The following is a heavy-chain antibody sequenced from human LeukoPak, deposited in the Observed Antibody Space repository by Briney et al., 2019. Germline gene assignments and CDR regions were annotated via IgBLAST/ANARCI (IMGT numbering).Heavy chain of an antibody. J-gene: IGHJ4*02. CDR2: IYYSGST. CDR3: ARRYDFWSGYYRETRGDYYFDY. D-gene: IGHD3-3*01. Sequence: SETLSLTCTVSGGSISSYYWSWIRQPPGKGLEWIGYIYYSGSTNYNPSLKSRVTISVDTSKNQFSLKLSSVTAADTAVYYCARRYDFWSGYYRETRGDYYFDYWGQGTLVTVSS. V-gene: IGHV4-59*01. CDR1: GGSISSYY.